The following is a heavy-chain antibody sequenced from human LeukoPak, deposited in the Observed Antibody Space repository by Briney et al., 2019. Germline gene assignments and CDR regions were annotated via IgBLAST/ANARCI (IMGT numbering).Heavy chain of an antibody. D-gene: IGHD5-24*01. Sequence: PGGSLRLSCAASGFTFRDYYMSWIRQAPGKGLERVSYIGSDTSFTNYADSVKGRFTISRDNAKNSLYLQMNSLRAEDTALYYCARDAYNFDLWGQGTLVTVSS. CDR1: GFTFRDYY. CDR3: ARDAYNFDL. J-gene: IGHJ4*02. V-gene: IGHV3-11*06. CDR2: IGSDTSFT.